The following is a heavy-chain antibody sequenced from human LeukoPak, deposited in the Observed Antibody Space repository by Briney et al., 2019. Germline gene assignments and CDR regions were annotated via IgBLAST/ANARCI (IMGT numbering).Heavy chain of an antibody. D-gene: IGHD2-2*01. Sequence: SETLSLTCAVYGVSFSDYYWTWIRQPPGKGLEWIGEINHSGSTNYNPSLKSRVTIAVDTSKNQFSLKLSSVTAADTAIYYCARADCGSTSSSFLNRWGQGPLVTVPP. V-gene: IGHV4-34*01. CDR3: ARADCGSTSSSFLNR. J-gene: IGHJ4*02. CDR2: INHSGST. CDR1: GVSFSDYY.